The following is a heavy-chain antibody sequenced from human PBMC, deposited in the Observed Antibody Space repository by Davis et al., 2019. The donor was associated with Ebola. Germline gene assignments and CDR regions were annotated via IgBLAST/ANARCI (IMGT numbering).Heavy chain of an antibody. Sequence: AASVKVSCKASGYSFSSYGFSWVRQAPGQGLEWMGWINTNTGNPTYAQGFTGRFVFSLDTSVSTAYLQISSLKAEDTAVYYCARDSSSSWYHWFDPWGQGTLVTVSS. CDR2: INTNTGNP. CDR1: GYSFSSYG. D-gene: IGHD6-13*01. J-gene: IGHJ5*02. CDR3: ARDSSSSWYHWFDP. V-gene: IGHV7-4-1*02.